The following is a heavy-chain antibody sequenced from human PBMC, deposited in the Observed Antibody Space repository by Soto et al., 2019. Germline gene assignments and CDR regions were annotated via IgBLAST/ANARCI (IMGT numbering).Heavy chain of an antibody. CDR1: GYTFTSYG. J-gene: IGHJ5*02. V-gene: IGHV1-18*04. CDR3: ARALFAVTMVRGVGRVIWFDP. CDR2: ISAYNGNT. Sequence: QVQLVQSGAEVKKPGASVKVSCKASGYTFTSYGISWVRQAPGQGLEWMGWISAYNGNTNYAQKLQGRVTMTTDTSTSTAYMELRSLRSDDTAVYYCARALFAVTMVRGVGRVIWFDPWGQGTLVAVSS. D-gene: IGHD3-10*01.